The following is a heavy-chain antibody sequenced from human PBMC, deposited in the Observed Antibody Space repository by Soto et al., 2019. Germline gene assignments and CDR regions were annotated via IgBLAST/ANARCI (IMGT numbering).Heavy chain of an antibody. CDR3: ARVRITIFAFDI. CDR1: GGSISSGGYS. J-gene: IGHJ3*02. Sequence: PSETLSLTCAVSGGSISSGGYSWSWIRQPPGKGLEWIGYIYHSGSTYYNPSLKSRVTISVDRSKNQFSLKLSSVTAADTAVYYCARVRITIFAFDIWGQGTMVTVSS. CDR2: IYHSGST. D-gene: IGHD3-9*01. V-gene: IGHV4-30-2*01.